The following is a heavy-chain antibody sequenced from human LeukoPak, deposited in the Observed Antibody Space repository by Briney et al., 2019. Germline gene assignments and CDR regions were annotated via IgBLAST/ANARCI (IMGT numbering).Heavy chain of an antibody. CDR2: IYYSGST. V-gene: IGHV4-39*02. CDR1: GGSISSSSYY. CDR3: ARDRSGLNWFDP. D-gene: IGHD6-19*01. J-gene: IGHJ5*02. Sequence: SETLSLTCSVSGGSISSSSYYWAWIRQPPGKGLEWIGSIYYSGSTYYNPSLKSRLTISVDTSKNQFSLTLSSVTAADTAVYYCARDRSGLNWFDPWGQGTLVTVSS.